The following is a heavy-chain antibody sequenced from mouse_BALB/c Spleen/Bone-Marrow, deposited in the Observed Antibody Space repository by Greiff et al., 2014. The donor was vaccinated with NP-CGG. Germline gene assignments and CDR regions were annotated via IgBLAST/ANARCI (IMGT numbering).Heavy chain of an antibody. CDR3: ARHYFDY. J-gene: IGHJ2*01. CDR1: GYAFTNYL. CDR2: INPGSGGT. Sequence: QVQLQQSGAELVRPGTSVKVSCKASGYAFTNYLIEWVKQRPGQGLEWVGVINPGSGGTNYNEKFKGKATLTADKSSSTAYMQLSSLTSYDSAVYFCARHYFDYWGQGTTLTVSS. V-gene: IGHV1-54*01.